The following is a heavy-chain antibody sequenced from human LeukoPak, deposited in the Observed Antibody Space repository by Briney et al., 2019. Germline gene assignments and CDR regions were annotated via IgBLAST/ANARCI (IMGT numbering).Heavy chain of an antibody. D-gene: IGHD3-22*01. V-gene: IGHV3-33*06. CDR2: IWYDGSNK. CDR3: AKGSYYDSSGSFYFDY. J-gene: IGHJ4*02. Sequence: SGRSLRLSCAASGFTFSSYGMHWVRQAPGKGLEWVAVIWYDGSNKYYADSVKGRFTISRDNSKNTLYLQMNSLGTEDTAAYYCAKGSYYDSSGSFYFDYWGQGTLVTVSS. CDR1: GFTFSSYG.